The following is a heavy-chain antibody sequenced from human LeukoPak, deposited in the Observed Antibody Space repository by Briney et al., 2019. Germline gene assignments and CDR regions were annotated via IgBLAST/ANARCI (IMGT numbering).Heavy chain of an antibody. CDR3: ARAYYGSGNTYYFDY. J-gene: IGHJ4*02. Sequence: SETLSLTCAVYGGSFSGYYWSWIRQPPGKGLEWIGFIYYSGSTNYNPSPKSRVTISVDTSKNQFSLKLTSVTAADTAVYYCARAYYGSGNTYYFDYWGQGTLVTVSS. CDR1: GGSFSGYY. V-gene: IGHV4-59*01. CDR2: IYYSGST. D-gene: IGHD3-10*01.